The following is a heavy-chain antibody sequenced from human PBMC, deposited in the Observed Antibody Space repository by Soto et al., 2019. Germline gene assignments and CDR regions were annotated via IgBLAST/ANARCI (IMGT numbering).Heavy chain of an antibody. D-gene: IGHD4-17*01. CDR2: IYYSGST. J-gene: IGHJ4*02. V-gene: IGHV4-59*01. Sequence: PSETLSLTCAVSGGSFSSYYWSWIRQPPGEGLEWIGSIYYSGSTNYNPSLKSRVTISIDTSKNQFSLKLSSVTAADTAVYFCARAYYGDYPYFDYWGQGTLVTVS. CDR1: GGSFSSYY. CDR3: ARAYYGDYPYFDY.